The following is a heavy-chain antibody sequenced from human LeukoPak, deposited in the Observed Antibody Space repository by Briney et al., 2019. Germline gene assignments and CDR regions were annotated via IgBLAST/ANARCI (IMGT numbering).Heavy chain of an antibody. V-gene: IGHV4-39*07. CDR2: IYYSGST. Sequence: PSETLSLTCTVSDGSFSSNNYYWGWIRQPPGKGLEWLGSIYYSGSTNYNPSLKSRVTMSADTSKNQFSLKLSSVTAADTAVYYCARVPRSYYYYYMDVWGKGTTVTVSS. CDR3: ARVPRSYYYYYMDV. CDR1: DGSFSSNNYY. J-gene: IGHJ6*03.